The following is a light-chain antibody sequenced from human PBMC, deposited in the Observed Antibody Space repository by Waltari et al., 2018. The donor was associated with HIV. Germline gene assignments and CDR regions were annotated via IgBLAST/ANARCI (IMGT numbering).Light chain of an antibody. CDR3: QQSYTTPRT. Sequence: DIQMTQSPSSLSASVGDRVTITFRASQSVTSYLNWYQQKSGKAPKILIYAASSLRDGVPSRFSGSGYGTDFTLTISSLQPEDFATYYCQQSYTTPRTFGQGTKVEIK. V-gene: IGKV1-39*01. CDR1: QSVTSY. J-gene: IGKJ1*01. CDR2: AAS.